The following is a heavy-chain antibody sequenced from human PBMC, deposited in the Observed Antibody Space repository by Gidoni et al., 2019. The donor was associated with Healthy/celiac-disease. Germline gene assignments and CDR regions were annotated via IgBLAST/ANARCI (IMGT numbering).Heavy chain of an antibody. D-gene: IGHD3-16*01. CDR2: STAGNGNT. J-gene: IGHJ6*02. V-gene: IGHV1-3*01. CDR1: GYTFTSYA. CDR3: AGGGEGYTVPYYYYGMDV. Sequence: QVQLVQSGAEVKKPGASVKVSCKASGYTFTSYARHWVRQAPGQRLEWMGWSTAGNGNTKYSQKFQGRVTITRDPSAGTAYMELSSLRSEDTAVYYCAGGGEGYTVPYYYYGMDVWGQGTTVTVSS.